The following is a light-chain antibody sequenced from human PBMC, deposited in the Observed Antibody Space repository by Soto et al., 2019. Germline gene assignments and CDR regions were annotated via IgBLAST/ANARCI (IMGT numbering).Light chain of an antibody. CDR2: EVS. J-gene: IGLJ1*01. CDR1: STDVGGYNY. Sequence: QSVLAQPSSVSGPPGQSITISCTGTSTDVGGYNYVSWYQHHPGKGPKLIIYEVSNRPSGVSDRFSGSKSGNKASLIISNLEAEDESDYYCGSYTSTDTPFVFGTGTKVTAL. CDR3: GSYTSTDTPFV. V-gene: IGLV2-14*01.